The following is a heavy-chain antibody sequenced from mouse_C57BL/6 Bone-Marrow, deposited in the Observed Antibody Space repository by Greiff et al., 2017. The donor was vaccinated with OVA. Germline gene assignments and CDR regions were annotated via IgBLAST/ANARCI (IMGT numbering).Heavy chain of an antibody. CDR1: GYAFSSSW. Sequence: VKLLESGPELVKPGASVKISCKASGYAFSSSWMNWVKQRPGKGLEWIGRIYPGDGDTNYNGKFKGKATLTADKSSSTAYMQLSSLTSEDSAVYFCARSGFYYYGSRTGYFDVWGTGTTVTVSS. D-gene: IGHD1-1*01. CDR3: ARSGFYYYGSRTGYFDV. J-gene: IGHJ1*03. V-gene: IGHV1-82*01. CDR2: IYPGDGDT.